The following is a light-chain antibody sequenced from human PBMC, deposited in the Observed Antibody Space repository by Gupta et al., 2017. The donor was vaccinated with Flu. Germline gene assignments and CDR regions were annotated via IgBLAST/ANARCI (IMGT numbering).Light chain of an antibody. Sequence: EIVLTQSLATLSLSPGDRATLSCRASQSVSSYLAWYQQKPGQPPRLLIYDASTRATGIQARFSGSGSGTDFTLSISSLEPADFAVYYCQQRANWLPGLTFGGGTKVEIK. CDR2: DAS. V-gene: IGKV3-11*01. CDR1: QSVSSY. J-gene: IGKJ4*01. CDR3: QQRANWLPGLT.